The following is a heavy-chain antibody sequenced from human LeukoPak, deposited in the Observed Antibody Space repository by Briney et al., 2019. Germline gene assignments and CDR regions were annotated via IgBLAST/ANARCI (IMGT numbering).Heavy chain of an antibody. D-gene: IGHD6-13*01. CDR1: GFTFSSYS. CDR2: ISSSSSYI. CDR3: ARVSSSSSWTDAFDI. Sequence: GGSLRLSCAASGFTFSSYSMNWVRQAPGKGLEWVSSISSSSSYIYYADSVKGRFTISRDNAKNSLYLQMNSLRAEDTAVYYCARVSSSSSWTDAFDIWGQGTMVTVSS. J-gene: IGHJ3*02. V-gene: IGHV3-21*01.